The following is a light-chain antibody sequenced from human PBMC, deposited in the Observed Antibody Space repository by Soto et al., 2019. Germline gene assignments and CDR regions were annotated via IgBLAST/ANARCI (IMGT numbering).Light chain of an antibody. CDR3: QQYTSFPT. Sequence: DIQMTQSPSTLSASVGDRVTITCRASQSISSWLAWYQQKPGKAPKLLIYKASSLESGVPSRFSGSGSGTEFPLTISSRQPHDFATYYCQQYTSFPTFGQGTKVEIK. CDR2: KAS. CDR1: QSISSW. V-gene: IGKV1-5*03. J-gene: IGKJ1*01.